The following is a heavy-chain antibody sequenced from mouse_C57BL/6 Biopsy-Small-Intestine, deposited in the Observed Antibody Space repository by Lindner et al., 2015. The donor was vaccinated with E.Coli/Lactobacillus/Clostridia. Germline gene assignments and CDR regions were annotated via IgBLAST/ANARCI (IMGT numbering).Heavy chain of an antibody. CDR3: ARDPDAMDY. V-gene: IGHV7-1*01. CDR2: SRNKANDYTT. Sequence: SGRSLRLSCATSGFTFSDFYMEWVRQAPGKGLEWIAASRNKANDYTTEYSASVKGRFIVSRDTSQSILYLQMNALRAEDTAIYYCARDPDAMDYWGQGTSVTVSS. J-gene: IGHJ4*01. CDR1: GFTFSDFY.